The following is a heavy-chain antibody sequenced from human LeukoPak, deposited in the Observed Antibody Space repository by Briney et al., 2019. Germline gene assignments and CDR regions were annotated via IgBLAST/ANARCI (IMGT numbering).Heavy chain of an antibody. CDR3: ARAPRYYDFWSGYSSYYYYGMDV. V-gene: IGHV4-34*01. CDR1: GGSFSGYY. D-gene: IGHD3-3*01. Sequence: SETLSLTCAVYGGSFSGYYWSWIRQPPGKGLEWIGEINHSGSTNYNPSLKSRVTISVDTSKNQFSLKLSSVTAADTAVYYCARAPRYYDFWSGYSSYYYYGMDVWGQGTTVTVSS. CDR2: INHSGST. J-gene: IGHJ6*02.